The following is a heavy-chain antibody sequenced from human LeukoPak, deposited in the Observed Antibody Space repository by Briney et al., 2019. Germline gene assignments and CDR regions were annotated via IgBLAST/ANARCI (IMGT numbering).Heavy chain of an antibody. J-gene: IGHJ4*02. CDR1: GFTVSSNY. Sequence: GGSLRLSCAASGFTVSSNYMTWVRQAAGKGLEWVSVIYSGGITYYADSVKGRFTISRDTSKNTLYLQLNSPRAEDTAVYYCAKGHGSSWALFDYWGQGTLVTISS. CDR2: IYSGGIT. CDR3: AKGHGSSWALFDY. V-gene: IGHV3-53*01. D-gene: IGHD6-13*01.